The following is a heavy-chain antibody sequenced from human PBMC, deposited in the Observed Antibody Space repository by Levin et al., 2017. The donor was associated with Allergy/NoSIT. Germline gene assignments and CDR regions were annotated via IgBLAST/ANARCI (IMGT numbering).Heavy chain of an antibody. Sequence: GESLKISCAASGFTFSSYAMSWVRQAPGKGLEWVSAISGSGGSTYYADSVKGRFTISRDNSKNTLYLQMNSLRAEDTAVYYCAKGASIGGGWYSDYWGQGTLVTVSS. CDR3: AKGASIGGGWYSDY. J-gene: IGHJ4*02. D-gene: IGHD6-19*01. V-gene: IGHV3-23*01. CDR1: GFTFSSYA. CDR2: ISGSGGST.